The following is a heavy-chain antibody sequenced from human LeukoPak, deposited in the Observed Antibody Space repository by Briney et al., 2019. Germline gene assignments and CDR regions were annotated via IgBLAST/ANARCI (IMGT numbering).Heavy chain of an antibody. CDR1: GFSFDYYA. J-gene: IGHJ5*02. Sequence: GGSLRLSCAASGFSFDYYAMHWVRHPPGKGLEWVSGITWNSDSTGYADSVKGRFTISRDNAKNSLYLQMNSLRAEDTALYYCAKGLYYDILTGNWFDPWGQGTLVTVSS. CDR3: AKGLYYDILTGNWFDP. D-gene: IGHD3-9*01. V-gene: IGHV3-9*01. CDR2: ITWNSDST.